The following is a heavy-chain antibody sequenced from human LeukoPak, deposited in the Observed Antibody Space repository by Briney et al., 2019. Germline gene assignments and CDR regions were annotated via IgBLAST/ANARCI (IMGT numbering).Heavy chain of an antibody. V-gene: IGHV3-69-1*01. CDR1: GFTFTDHP. Sequence: GGSLRLSCVASGFTFTDHPMNWVRQAPGKGLEWISYIGGDGIAFYADSVKGRFTASKDDARKSMYLQMNSLRVEDTAVYYCAKDRANWAIDDWGQGTQVTVS. CDR3: AKDRANWAIDD. D-gene: IGHD3-16*01. J-gene: IGHJ4*02. CDR2: IGGDGIA.